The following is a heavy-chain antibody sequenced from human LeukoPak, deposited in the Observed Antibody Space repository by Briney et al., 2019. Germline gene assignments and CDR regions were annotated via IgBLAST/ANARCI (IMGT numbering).Heavy chain of an antibody. CDR3: TRARGAGPGAHLDY. J-gene: IGHJ4*02. Sequence: PGGSLRLSCAASGFTFSVEYMTWIRQAPGKGLEWVSYISNSGSSIFYADSVKGRFTISRDNAKNSLFLQMNSLRAEDTAVYYCTRARGAGPGAHLDYWGQGTLVTVSS. V-gene: IGHV3-11*01. CDR1: GFTFSVEY. D-gene: IGHD3-10*01. CDR2: ISNSGSSI.